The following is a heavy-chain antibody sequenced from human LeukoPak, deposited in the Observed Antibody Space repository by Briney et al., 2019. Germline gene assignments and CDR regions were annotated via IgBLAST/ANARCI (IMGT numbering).Heavy chain of an antibody. CDR3: ARDSEYCGGDCYSDYGMDV. D-gene: IGHD2-21*02. CDR2: INHSGST. CDR1: GGSFSGYY. Sequence: SETLSLTCAVYGGSFSGYYWSWIRQPPGKGLEWIGEINHSGSTNYNPSLKSRVTISVDTSKNQFSLKLSSVTAADTAVYYCARDSEYCGGDCYSDYGMDVWGQGTTVTVSS. J-gene: IGHJ6*02. V-gene: IGHV4-34*01.